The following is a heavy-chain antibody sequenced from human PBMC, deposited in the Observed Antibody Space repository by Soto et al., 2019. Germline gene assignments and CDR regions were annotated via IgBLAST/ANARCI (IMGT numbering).Heavy chain of an antibody. D-gene: IGHD2-15*01. CDR2: ISYDGSNK. J-gene: IGHJ4*02. CDR1: GFTFSSYG. Sequence: GSLRLSCAASGFTFSSYGMHWVRQAPGKGLEWVAVISYDGSNKYYADSVKGRFTISRDNSKNTLYLQMNSLRAEDTAVYYCAKDLALYCSGGSCYPFDYWGQGTLVTVSS. V-gene: IGHV3-30*18. CDR3: AKDLALYCSGGSCYPFDY.